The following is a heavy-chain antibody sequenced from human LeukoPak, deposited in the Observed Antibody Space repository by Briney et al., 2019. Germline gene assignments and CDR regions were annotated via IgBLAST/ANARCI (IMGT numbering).Heavy chain of an antibody. CDR2: IYYSGST. CDR1: GGSISSGSYY. Sequence: SETLSLTCTVSGGSISSGSYYWSWIRQPAGKGLEWIGYIYYSGSTYYNPSLKSRVTISVDTSKNQFSLKLSSVTAADTAVYYCAREVVRGVVDYWGQGTLVTVSS. V-gene: IGHV4-30-4*08. J-gene: IGHJ4*02. CDR3: AREVVRGVVDY. D-gene: IGHD3-10*01.